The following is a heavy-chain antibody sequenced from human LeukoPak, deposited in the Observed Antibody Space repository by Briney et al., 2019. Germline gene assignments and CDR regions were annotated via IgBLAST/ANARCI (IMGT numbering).Heavy chain of an antibody. V-gene: IGHV3-30*18. CDR2: ISYDGSNK. D-gene: IGHD4-23*01. Sequence: PGGSLRLSCAASGFTFSSYGMHWVRQAPGKGLEWVAVISYDGSNKYYADSVKGRFTISRDNSKDTLYLQMNSLRAEDTAVYYCAKETIGDYGGNSDFDCWGQGTLVTVSS. CDR1: GFTFSSYG. J-gene: IGHJ4*02. CDR3: AKETIGDYGGNSDFDC.